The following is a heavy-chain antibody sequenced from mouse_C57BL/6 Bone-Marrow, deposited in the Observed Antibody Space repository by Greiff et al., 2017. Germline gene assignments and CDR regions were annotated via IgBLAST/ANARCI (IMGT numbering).Heavy chain of an antibody. V-gene: IGHV1-81*01. CDR1: GYTFTSYG. Sequence: VQLQQSGAELARPGASVKLSCKASGYTFTSYGISWVKQRTGQGLEWIGEIYPRSGNTYYNEKFKGKATLTADKSSSTAYMELRSLTSADSAVYFCARYYYYGSSYAMDYWGQGTSVTVSS. CDR2: IYPRSGNT. D-gene: IGHD1-1*01. J-gene: IGHJ4*01. CDR3: ARYYYYGSSYAMDY.